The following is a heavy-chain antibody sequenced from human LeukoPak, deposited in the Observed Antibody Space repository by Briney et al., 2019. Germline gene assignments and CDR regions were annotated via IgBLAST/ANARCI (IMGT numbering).Heavy chain of an antibody. D-gene: IGHD5-18*01. V-gene: IGHV4-59*08. J-gene: IGHJ5*02. CDR3: ALTENGSYGLPET. CDR1: GGSISSYY. CDR2: IYYSGST. Sequence: PSETLSLTCTVSGGSISSYYWSWIRQPPGKGLEWIGYIYYSGSTNYNPSLKSRVTISVDTSKNQFSPKLSSVTAADTAVYYCALTENGSYGLPETWGQGTLVTVSS.